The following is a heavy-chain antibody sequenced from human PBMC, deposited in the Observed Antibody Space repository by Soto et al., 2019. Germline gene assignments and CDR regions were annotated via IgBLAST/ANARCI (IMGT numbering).Heavy chain of an antibody. Sequence: QLQLQESGSGLVKPSQTLSLTCAVSGGSISSGGYSWSWIRQPPGKGLDWIGYIYHSGSTYYNPSLKSRVTISVDRSKNQFSLKLSSVTAEDTAVYYCAGGPGVARNYWGQGTLVTVSS. D-gene: IGHD5-12*01. V-gene: IGHV4-30-2*01. CDR1: GGSISSGGYS. J-gene: IGHJ4*02. CDR3: AGGPGVARNY. CDR2: IYHSGST.